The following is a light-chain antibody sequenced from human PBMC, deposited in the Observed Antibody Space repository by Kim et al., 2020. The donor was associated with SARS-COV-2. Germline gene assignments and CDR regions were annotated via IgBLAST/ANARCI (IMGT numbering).Light chain of an antibody. Sequence: VSPGEGVTLSCRASQNIGTKLAWYHQKPGQAPRLLIHDTFIRATGIPARFSGSGSGTEFTLTISSLQSEDFGLYHCQQYNHWAAVSFGGGTKV. CDR2: DTF. CDR1: QNIGTK. CDR3: QQYNHWAAVS. J-gene: IGKJ4*01. V-gene: IGKV3-15*01.